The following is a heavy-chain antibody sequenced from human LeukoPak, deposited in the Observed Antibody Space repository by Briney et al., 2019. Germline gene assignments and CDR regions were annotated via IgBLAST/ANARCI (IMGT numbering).Heavy chain of an antibody. J-gene: IGHJ4*02. CDR3: ATDISTHYFGS. CDR2: IWYDASNK. D-gene: IGHD3-9*01. Sequence: PGGSLRLSCAASGISFSSYGMHWVRQAPGKGLEWVTFIWYDASNKYYAESVKGRFTISRDNSRNTLFLQMNSLRAGDTAIYYCATDISTHYFGSWGQGTLVTVSS. V-gene: IGHV3-30*02. CDR1: GISFSSYG.